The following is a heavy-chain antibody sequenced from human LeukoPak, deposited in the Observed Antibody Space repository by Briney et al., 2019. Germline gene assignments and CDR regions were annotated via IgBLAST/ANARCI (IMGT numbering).Heavy chain of an antibody. V-gene: IGHV4-4*02. Sequence: SETLSLTCAVSGASITSHPWNWVRQPPGKGLEWIGEMYNSGTSTFKPSLRSRVIMFFDESKNHFSLKLNSVTAADTAVYYCAREPYYYDSSGYFQALDYWGQGTLVTVSS. CDR3: AREPYYYDSSGYFQALDY. CDR1: GASITSHPW. D-gene: IGHD3-22*01. J-gene: IGHJ4*02. CDR2: MYNSGTS.